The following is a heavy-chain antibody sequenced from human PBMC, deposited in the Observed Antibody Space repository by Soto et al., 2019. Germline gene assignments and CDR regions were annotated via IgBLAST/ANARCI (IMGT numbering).Heavy chain of an antibody. CDR2: IYYSGST. Sequence: SETLSLTCTVSGGSISSGGYYWSWIRQHPGKGLEWIGYIYYSGSTYYNPSLKSRVTISVDTSKNQFSLKLSSVTAADTAVYYCARQFGIAAAGTGLNWFDPWGQGTLVTVSS. CDR1: GGSISSGGYY. V-gene: IGHV4-31*03. CDR3: ARQFGIAAAGTGLNWFDP. J-gene: IGHJ5*02. D-gene: IGHD6-13*01.